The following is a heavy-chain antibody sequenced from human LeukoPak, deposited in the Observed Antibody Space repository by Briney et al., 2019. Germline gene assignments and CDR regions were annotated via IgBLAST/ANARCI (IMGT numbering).Heavy chain of an antibody. V-gene: IGHV3-11*05. CDR2: ISSSSSYI. CDR3: AGERGGDYSMDV. CDR1: GFTFSDYY. Sequence: PGGSLRLSCAASGFTFSDYYMSWIRQAPGKGLEWVSHISSSSSYINYADSVEGRFTISRDNAKNSLYLQMNSLRAEDTAVYYCAGERGGDYSMDVWGQGTTVTVSS. J-gene: IGHJ6*02. D-gene: IGHD3-16*01.